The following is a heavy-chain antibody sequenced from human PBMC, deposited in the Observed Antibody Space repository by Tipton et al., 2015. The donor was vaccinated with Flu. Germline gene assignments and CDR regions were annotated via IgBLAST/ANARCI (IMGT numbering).Heavy chain of an antibody. CDR2: ISYDGSNK. CDR1: GFTFSNYV. CDR3: ARGPFYSRGWLESVEY. V-gene: IGHV3-30*04. Sequence: SLRLSCAASGFTFSNYVMDWVRQAPGKGLEWVAVISYDGSNKYYADSVRGRFTISRDNSKNTLFLQMNSLSGDDTAVYYCARGPFYSRGWLESVEYWGQGTLVTVSS. D-gene: IGHD5-24*01. J-gene: IGHJ4*02.